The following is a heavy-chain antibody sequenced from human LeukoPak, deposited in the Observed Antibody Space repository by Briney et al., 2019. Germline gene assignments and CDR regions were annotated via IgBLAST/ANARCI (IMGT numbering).Heavy chain of an antibody. CDR3: ATELLQEFDP. V-gene: IGHV1-69*04. D-gene: IGHD3-10*01. CDR1: GGAFSSYA. CDR2: IIPILGIA. J-gene: IGHJ5*02. Sequence: ASVKVSCKASGGAFSSYAISWVRQAPGQGLEWMGRIIPILGIANYAQKFQGRVTITADKSTSTAYMELSSLRSEDTAVYYCATELLQEFDPWGQGTLVTVSS.